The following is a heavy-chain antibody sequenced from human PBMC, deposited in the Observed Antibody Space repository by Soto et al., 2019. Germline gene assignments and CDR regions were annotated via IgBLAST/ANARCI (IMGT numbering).Heavy chain of an antibody. CDR1: GFTFSSYS. CDR3: ASMFRQLVGAVGYNWFDP. D-gene: IGHD6-13*01. CDR2: ISSSSSYI. V-gene: IGHV3-21*01. J-gene: IGHJ5*02. Sequence: GGSLRLSCAASGFTFSSYSMNWVRQAPGKGLEWVSSISSSSSYIYYADSVKGRFTISRDNAKNSLYLQMNSLRAEDTAVYYCASMFRQLVGAVGYNWFDPWGQGTLVTVSS.